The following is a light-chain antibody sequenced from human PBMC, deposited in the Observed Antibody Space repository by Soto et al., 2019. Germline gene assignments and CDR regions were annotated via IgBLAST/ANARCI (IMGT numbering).Light chain of an antibody. CDR3: QQYNTWPRS. CDR2: WAS. J-gene: IGKJ4*01. V-gene: IGKV4-1*01. CDR1: QNILYNSYNKNY. Sequence: DIVMTQSPDSLAVSLGERATINCKSSQNILYNSYNKNYLAWYQQRPGQPPKLLISWASARESGVPDRFSGSGSGTDFTLTIGSLQSEDFAVYSCQQYNTWPRSFGGGTKVDIK.